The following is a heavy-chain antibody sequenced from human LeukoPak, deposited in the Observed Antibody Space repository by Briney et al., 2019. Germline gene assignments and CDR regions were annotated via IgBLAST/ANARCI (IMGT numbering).Heavy chain of an antibody. V-gene: IGHV3-30*04. CDR2: ISYDGSNK. CDR1: GFTFSSYA. CDR3: ARDRLWFGELLYGYFDY. Sequence: GGSLRLSCAASGFTFSSYAMHWVRQAPGKGLEWVAVISYDGSNKYYADSVKGRFTISRDNSKNTLYLQMNSLRAEDTTVYYCARDRLWFGELLYGYFDYWGQGTLVTVSS. J-gene: IGHJ4*02. D-gene: IGHD3-10*01.